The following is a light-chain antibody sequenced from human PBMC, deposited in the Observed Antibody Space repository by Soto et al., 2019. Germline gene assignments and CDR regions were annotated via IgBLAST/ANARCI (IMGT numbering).Light chain of an antibody. Sequence: EIVLTQSTGTLSLSPGERATLSCRASQSVSSSYLAWYQQKPGQAPRLLIYGASSRATGIPDRFSGSGSGTDFTLTISRLEPEDFAVYYCQQYGSSPPWTFGQGTKVES. CDR3: QQYGSSPPWT. CDR2: GAS. V-gene: IGKV3-20*01. J-gene: IGKJ1*01. CDR1: QSVSSSY.